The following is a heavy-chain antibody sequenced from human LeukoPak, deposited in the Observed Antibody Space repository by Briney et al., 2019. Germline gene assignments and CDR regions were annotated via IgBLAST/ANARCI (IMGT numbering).Heavy chain of an antibody. CDR3: ANGEDIEGSTMVRGGGDY. CDR1: GFTFSSYG. D-gene: IGHD3-10*01. V-gene: IGHV3-30*02. CDR2: IRYDGSNK. Sequence: PGGFLRLSCAASGFTFSSYGMHWVRQAPGKGVEWVAFIRYDGSNKYYADSVKGRFTISRDNSKNTLYLQMNSLRAEDTAVYYCANGEDIEGSTMVRGGGDYWGQGTLVTVSS. J-gene: IGHJ4*02.